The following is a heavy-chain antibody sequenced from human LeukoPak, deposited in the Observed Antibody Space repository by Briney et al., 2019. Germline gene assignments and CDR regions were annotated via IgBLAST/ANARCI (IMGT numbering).Heavy chain of an antibody. J-gene: IGHJ6*03. V-gene: IGHV4-59*12. CDR3: ARAYYRATRSYYMDV. Sequence: SETLSLTCSVSGGSITTYYWNWIRQPPGKGLEWIGHMYYSGTTSYNPSLKSRVAISVDTSKNQFSLKLSSVTAADTAVYYCARAYYRATRSYYMDVWGKGTTVTVSS. CDR2: MYYSGTT. CDR1: GGSITTYY. D-gene: IGHD6-6*01.